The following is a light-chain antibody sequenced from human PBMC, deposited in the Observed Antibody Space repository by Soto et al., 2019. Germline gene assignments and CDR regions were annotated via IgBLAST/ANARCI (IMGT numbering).Light chain of an antibody. CDR2: DAS. V-gene: IGKV1-5*01. CDR3: QQYNSYSQP. Sequence: DIQMTHSPSTLSASVGDRVTITCRASQSISSWLAWYQQKPGKAPKLLIYDASSLESGVPSRFSGSGSGTEFTLTISSLQPDDFATYYGQQYNSYSQPFGQGTKV. CDR1: QSISSW. J-gene: IGKJ1*01.